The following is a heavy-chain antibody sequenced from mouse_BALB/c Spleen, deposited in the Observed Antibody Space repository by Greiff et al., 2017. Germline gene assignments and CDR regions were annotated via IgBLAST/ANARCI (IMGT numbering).Heavy chain of an antibody. CDR3: ARSDGYDY. CDR2: IYPGSGNT. J-gene: IGHJ2*01. Sequence: VKVVESGAELVRPGTSVKISCKASGYAFTNYWLGWVKQRPGHGLEWIGDIYPGSGNTYYNEKFKGKATLTADKSSSTAYMQLSSLTSEDSAVYFCARSDGYDYWGQGTTLTVSS. D-gene: IGHD2-3*01. V-gene: IGHV1-63*01. CDR1: GYAFTNYW.